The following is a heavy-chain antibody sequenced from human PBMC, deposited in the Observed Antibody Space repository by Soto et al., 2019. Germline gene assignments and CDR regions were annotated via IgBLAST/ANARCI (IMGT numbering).Heavy chain of an antibody. CDR1: GGTFSSYT. J-gene: IGHJ5*02. Sequence: ASVKVSCKASGGTFSSYTISWVRQAPGQGLEWMGRIIPILGIANYAQKFQGRVTITADKSTSTAYMELSSLRSEDTAVYYCRFGDYAADHNWFDPWGQGTLVPVPS. CDR3: RFGDYAADHNWFDP. CDR2: IIPILGIA. V-gene: IGHV1-69*02. D-gene: IGHD4-17*01.